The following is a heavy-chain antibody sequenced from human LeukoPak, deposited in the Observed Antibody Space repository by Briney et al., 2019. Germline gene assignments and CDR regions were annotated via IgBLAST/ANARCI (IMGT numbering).Heavy chain of an antibody. CDR3: GRANYYDSSGYPRYFDY. D-gene: IGHD3-22*01. V-gene: IGHV3-74*01. J-gene: IGHJ4*02. CDR2: INSDGSST. CDR1: GFTFSSYW. Sequence: GGSLRLSCAASGFTFSSYWMHCVRQAPGKGLVWVSRINSDGSSTSYADSVKGRFTISRDNAKNTLYLQMNSLRADDTAVYYCGRANYYDSSGYPRYFDYWGQGTLVTVSS.